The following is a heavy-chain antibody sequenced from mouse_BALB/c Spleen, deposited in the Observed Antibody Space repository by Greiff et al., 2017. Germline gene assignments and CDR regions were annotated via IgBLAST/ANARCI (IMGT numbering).Heavy chain of an antibody. V-gene: IGHV14-3*02. Sequence: EVKLMESGAELVKPGASVKLSCTASGFNIKDTYMHWVKQRPEQGLECIGRIDPANGNTKYDPKFQGKAIITADTSSNTAYLQLSSLTSEDTAVYYCARSGLRRDFDYWGQGTTLTVSS. D-gene: IGHD2-4*01. CDR2: IDPANGNT. CDR1: GFNIKDTY. J-gene: IGHJ2*01. CDR3: ARSGLRRDFDY.